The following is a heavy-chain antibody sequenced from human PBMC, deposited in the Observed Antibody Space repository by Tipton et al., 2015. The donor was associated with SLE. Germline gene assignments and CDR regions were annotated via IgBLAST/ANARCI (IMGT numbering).Heavy chain of an antibody. CDR2: IYHRGST. V-gene: IGHV4-34*01. CDR3: ARDSGQQLGY. Sequence: TLSLTCAVYGGSFSDYYWSWIRQPPGKGLEWIGEIYHRGSTNYNPSLKSRVTISVDTSKNQFSLKLKSVTAADTAVYYCARDSGQQLGYWGQGTLVTVSS. CDR1: GGSFSDYY. D-gene: IGHD6-13*01. J-gene: IGHJ4*02.